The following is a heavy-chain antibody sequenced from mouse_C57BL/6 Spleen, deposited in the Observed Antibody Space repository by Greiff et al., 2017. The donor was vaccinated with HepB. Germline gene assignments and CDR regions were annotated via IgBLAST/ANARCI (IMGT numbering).Heavy chain of an antibody. CDR2: IRNKANGYTT. CDR3: VKAVSSGSSYTWFAY. V-gene: IGHV7-4*01. CDR1: GFTFNDYQ. D-gene: IGHD1-1*01. J-gene: IGHJ3*01. Sequence: EVQLVESGGGLVQPGASLRLSCAASGFTFNDYQMSWVRQAPGKAPEWLALIRNKANGYTTEYTASVKGRFTIPRDNSQNILYLQMNTLRAEDSATYYCVKAVSSGSSYTWFAYWGQGTLVTVSA.